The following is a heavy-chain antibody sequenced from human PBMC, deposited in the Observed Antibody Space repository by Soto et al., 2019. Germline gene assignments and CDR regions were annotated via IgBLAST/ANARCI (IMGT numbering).Heavy chain of an antibody. CDR3: AKDEVAANGRADAFDI. V-gene: IGHV3-23*01. D-gene: IGHD2-15*01. J-gene: IGHJ3*02. CDR2: IGGGGEYT. Sequence: EVQLLESGGGLVQLGGSLTLTCIVSGFTSGKYAMSWVRQAPGKGLEWVSEIGGGGEYTNYADSVRGRFTMSRDNSKNTLYLHMSSLKVEDTAVYYCAKDEVAANGRADAFDIWGQGTVVTVSS. CDR1: GFTSGKYA.